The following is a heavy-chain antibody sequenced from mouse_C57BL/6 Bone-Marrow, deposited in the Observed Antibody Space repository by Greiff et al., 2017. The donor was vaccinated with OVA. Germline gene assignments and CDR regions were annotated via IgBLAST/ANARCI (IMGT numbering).Heavy chain of an antibody. J-gene: IGHJ2*01. D-gene: IGHD1-1*01. V-gene: IGHV3-6*01. CDR3: ARGYGSSHFDY. CDR2: ISYDGSN. CDR1: GYSITSGYY. Sequence: EVQLQESGPGLVKPSQSLSLTCSVTGYSITSGYYWNWIRQFPGNKLEWMGYISYDGSNNYNPSLKNRISITRDTSKNQFFLKLNSVTTEDTATYYCARGYGSSHFDYWGQGTTLTVSS.